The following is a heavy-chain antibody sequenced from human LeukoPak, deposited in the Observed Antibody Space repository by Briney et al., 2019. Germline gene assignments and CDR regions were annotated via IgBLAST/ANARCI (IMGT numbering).Heavy chain of an antibody. CDR1: GGSISTITYY. CDR3: ARLYGNYQDYFDY. V-gene: IGHV4-39*07. J-gene: IGHJ4*02. CDR2: MYYRGNT. D-gene: IGHD1-7*01. Sequence: PSETLSLTCTVSGGSISTITYYWGWIRQPPGKGLEWVGHMYYRGNTFYNPSLKSRVTISVDTSKNQFSLKLRSVTAADTAVYYCARLYGNYQDYFDYWGQGTLVTVSS.